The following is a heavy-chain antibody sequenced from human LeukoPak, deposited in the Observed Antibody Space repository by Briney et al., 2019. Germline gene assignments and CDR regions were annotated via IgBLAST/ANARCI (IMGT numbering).Heavy chain of an antibody. J-gene: IGHJ5*02. CDR3: ARGDCSSTSCYPNWFDP. D-gene: IGHD2-2*01. CDR1: GGSISSSSYY. Sequence: PSETLSLTCTVSGGSISSSSYYWGWIRQPPGKGLEWIGSIYYSGSTYYNPSLKSRVTISVDTSKNQFSLKLSSVTAADTAVYYRARGDCSSTSCYPNWFDPWGQGTLVTVSS. V-gene: IGHV4-39*07. CDR2: IYYSGST.